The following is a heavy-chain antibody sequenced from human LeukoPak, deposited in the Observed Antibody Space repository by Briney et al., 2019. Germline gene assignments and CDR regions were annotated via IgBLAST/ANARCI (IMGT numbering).Heavy chain of an antibody. CDR3: ATPGARGGYADFDY. J-gene: IGHJ4*02. V-gene: IGHV1-24*01. Sequence: ASVKVSCKVSGYTLTELSMHWVRQAPGKGLEWMGGFDPEDGEAIYAQKFQGRVTMTEDTSTDTAYMELSNLRSEDTAVYYCATPGARGGYADFDYWGQGTLVTVSS. CDR2: FDPEDGEA. CDR1: GYTLTELS. D-gene: IGHD3-10*01.